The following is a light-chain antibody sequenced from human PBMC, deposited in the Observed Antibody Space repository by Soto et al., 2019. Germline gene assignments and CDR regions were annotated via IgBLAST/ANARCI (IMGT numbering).Light chain of an antibody. CDR2: AAS. CDR3: QQNYNTLIT. V-gene: IGKV1-39*01. Sequence: DIQMTQSQSSLSASAGDRVTITCRASQGISTYLNWYQQKPGKAPKLLIYAASSLQSGVPSRFSGSGSETDFTLTISSLQPEDFTTYYCQQNYNTLITFGQGTRLEI. CDR1: QGISTY. J-gene: IGKJ5*01.